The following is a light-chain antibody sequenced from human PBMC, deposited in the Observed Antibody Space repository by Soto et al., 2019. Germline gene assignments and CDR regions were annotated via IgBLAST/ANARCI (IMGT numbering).Light chain of an antibody. CDR3: SSYTSSSTL. Sequence: QSALTQPASVSGSPGQSITISCTGTSSDVGGYNYVSWYQQHPGKAPKLMIYDVTYRPSGVSNRFSGSKSGNTASLTISGLQAGDEADYYCSSYTSSSTLFGTGTKLTVL. CDR1: SSDVGGYNY. V-gene: IGLV2-14*01. CDR2: DVT. J-gene: IGLJ1*01.